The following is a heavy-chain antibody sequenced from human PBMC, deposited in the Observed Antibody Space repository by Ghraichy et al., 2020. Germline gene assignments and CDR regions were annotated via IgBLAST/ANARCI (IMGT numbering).Heavy chain of an antibody. CDR2: IGSRGGST. V-gene: IGHV3-23*01. J-gene: IGHJ4*02. Sequence: GSLRLSCAASGFTFSDYAMTWVRQAPGKGLEWVSSIGSRGGSTYYADPVTGRFTISRDNSKNTLFLQMNSLRAEDTAVYYCAKGSSGWPYTLDYWGQGALVTVSS. CDR3: AKGSSGWPYTLDY. CDR1: GFTFSDYA. D-gene: IGHD6-19*01.